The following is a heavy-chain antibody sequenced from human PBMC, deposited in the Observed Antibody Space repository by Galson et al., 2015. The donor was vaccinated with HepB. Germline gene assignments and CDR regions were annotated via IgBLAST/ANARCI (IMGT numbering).Heavy chain of an antibody. CDR2: IWYDGSNK. CDR3: ARAGGSGSLFDY. D-gene: IGHD3-10*01. Sequence: SLRLSCAASGFTFSSYGMHWVRQAPGKELEWVAVIWYDGSNKYYADSVKGRFTISRDNSKNTLYLQMSSLRSEDTAVYYCARAGGSGSLFDYWGQGTLVTVSS. J-gene: IGHJ4*02. V-gene: IGHV3-33*08. CDR1: GFTFSSYG.